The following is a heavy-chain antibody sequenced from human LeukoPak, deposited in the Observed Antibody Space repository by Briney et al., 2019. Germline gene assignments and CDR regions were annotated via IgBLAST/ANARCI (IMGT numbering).Heavy chain of an antibody. D-gene: IGHD4-11*01. CDR2: IYTSGST. CDR3: ATDDYSNYGY. V-gene: IGHV4-61*02. CDR1: GGSISSGSYY. J-gene: IGHJ4*02. Sequence: SQTLSLTCTVSGGSISSGSYYWSRIRQPAGKGLEWIGRIYTSGSTNYNPSLKSRVTISVDTSKNQFSLKLSSVTAADTAVYYCATDDYSNYGYWGQGTLVTVSS.